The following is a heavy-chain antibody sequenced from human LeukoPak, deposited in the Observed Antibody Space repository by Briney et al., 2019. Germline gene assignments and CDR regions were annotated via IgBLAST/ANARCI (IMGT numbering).Heavy chain of an antibody. CDR3: ARRGYDSSGYYYHNLIY. J-gene: IGHJ4*02. V-gene: IGHV1-69*10. CDR1: GGTFSNYA. Sequence: GASVTVSCKASGGTFSNYAISWVRQAPGQGLEWMGWIIPILGIANYAQKFQGRVTITADKSTSTAYTELSSLRSEDTAVYYCARRGYDSSGYYYHNLIYWGQGTLVTVSS. CDR2: IIPILGIA. D-gene: IGHD3-22*01.